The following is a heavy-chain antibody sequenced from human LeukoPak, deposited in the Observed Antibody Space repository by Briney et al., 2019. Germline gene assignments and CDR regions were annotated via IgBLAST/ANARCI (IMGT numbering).Heavy chain of an antibody. D-gene: IGHD2-15*01. J-gene: IGHJ6*03. V-gene: IGHV4-59*01. CDR3: ARGYCSGGSCYSYYYYNYMDV. CDR2: IYYSGST. CDR1: GGSISSYY. Sequence: MSSETLSLTCTVSGGSISSYYWNWIRQPPGKGLEWIGYIYYSGSTNYNPSLKSRVTISVDTSKNQFSLKLTSVTAADTAVYYCARGYCSGGSCYSYYYYNYMDVWGKGTTVTVSS.